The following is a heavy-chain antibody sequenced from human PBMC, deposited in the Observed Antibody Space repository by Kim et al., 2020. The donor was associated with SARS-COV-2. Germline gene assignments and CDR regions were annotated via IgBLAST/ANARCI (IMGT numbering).Heavy chain of an antibody. D-gene: IGHD3-22*01. CDR3: AVWGTYYYDSSGYYGDYYYYMDV. Sequence: GGSLRLSCAASGFTFSSYEMNWVRQAPGKGLEWVSYISSSGSTIYYADSVKGRFTISRDNAKNSLYLQMNSLRAEDTAVYYCAVWGTYYYDSSGYYGDYYYYMDVWGKGTTVTVSS. V-gene: IGHV3-48*03. CDR1: GFTFSSYE. J-gene: IGHJ6*03. CDR2: ISSSGSTI.